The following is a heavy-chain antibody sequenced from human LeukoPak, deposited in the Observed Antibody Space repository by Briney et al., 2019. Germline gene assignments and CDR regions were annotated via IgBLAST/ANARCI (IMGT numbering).Heavy chain of an antibody. Sequence: SETMSLTCTVSGGSISSHYWTWIRQSPVKGLEWIGDISNSGSTSYNPSLKSRVTISIDTSKNQFSLKLSSVTAADTAVYYCGRDALVGYFSYYYMDVWGKGTTVTVSS. J-gene: IGHJ6*03. V-gene: IGHV4-59*11. D-gene: IGHD2-15*01. CDR1: GGSISSHY. CDR2: ISNSGST. CDR3: GRDALVGYFSYYYMDV.